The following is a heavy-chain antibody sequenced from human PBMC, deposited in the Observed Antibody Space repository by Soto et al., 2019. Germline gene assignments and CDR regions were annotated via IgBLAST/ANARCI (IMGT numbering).Heavy chain of an antibody. D-gene: IGHD6-13*01. J-gene: IGHJ3*02. CDR2: IIPIFGTA. Sequence: SVKVSCKASGGTFSSYAISWVRQAPGQGLEWMGGIIPIFGTANYAQKFQGRVTITADESTSTAYMELSSLRSEDTAVYYCAREGEIAAARVALDIWGQGTMVTGSS. CDR3: AREGEIAAARVALDI. V-gene: IGHV1-69*13. CDR1: GGTFSSYA.